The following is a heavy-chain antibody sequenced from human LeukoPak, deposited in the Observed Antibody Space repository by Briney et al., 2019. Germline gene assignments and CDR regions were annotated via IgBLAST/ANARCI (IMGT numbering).Heavy chain of an antibody. CDR3: GRDFSYYDSSGYYSLVDY. Sequence: GGSLRLSCAASGFTFSSYSMNWVRQAPGKGLEWVSYISSSSSTIYYADSVKGRFTISRDNAKNSLYLQMSSLRAEDTAVYYCGRDFSYYDSSGYYSLVDYWGQGTLVTVSS. CDR1: GFTFSSYS. J-gene: IGHJ4*02. D-gene: IGHD3-22*01. CDR2: ISSSSSTI. V-gene: IGHV3-48*01.